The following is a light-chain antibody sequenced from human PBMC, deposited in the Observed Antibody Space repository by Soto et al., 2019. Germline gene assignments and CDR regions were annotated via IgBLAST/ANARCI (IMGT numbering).Light chain of an antibody. CDR3: QHFDNLPYT. Sequence: DIQLTQSPSSLSASVGDRVTITCQASQDITNYLNWYRQKPGKAPELLIYDASNSETGVPSRFSGSGSGTDFTFTISSLQPEDIATYYSQHFDNLPYTFGQGTKLEIK. V-gene: IGKV1-33*01. J-gene: IGKJ2*01. CDR1: QDITNY. CDR2: DAS.